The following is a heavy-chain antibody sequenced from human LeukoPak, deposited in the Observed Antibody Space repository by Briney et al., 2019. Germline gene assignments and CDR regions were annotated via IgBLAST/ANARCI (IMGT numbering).Heavy chain of an antibody. V-gene: IGHV3-7*01. D-gene: IGHD3-10*01. J-gene: IGHJ4*02. CDR2: IKGDGSEK. CDR1: GFTLSDYW. Sequence: GSLKLSCAASGFTLSDYWMSWIRQAPGKGPEWVANIKGDGSEKNYVDSVKGRFTISRDNAKNSLYLQMNSLRAEDTAIYYCAREGSLFQYWGQGTLVTVSS. CDR3: AREGSLFQY.